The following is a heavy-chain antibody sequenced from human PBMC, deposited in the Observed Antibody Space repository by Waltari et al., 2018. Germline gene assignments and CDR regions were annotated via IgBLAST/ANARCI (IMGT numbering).Heavy chain of an antibody. D-gene: IGHD3-9*01. CDR2: ISSSSSYI. CDR1: GFTFSSYS. V-gene: IGHV3-21*01. J-gene: IGHJ4*02. CDR3: AREGDILTGYYSSPLDY. Sequence: VQLVQSGAEVKKPGGSLRLSCAASGFTFSSYSMNWVRQAPGKGLEWVSSISSSSSYIYYADSVKGRFTISRDNAKNSLYLQMNSLRAEDTAVYYCAREGDILTGYYSSPLDYWGQGTLVTVSS.